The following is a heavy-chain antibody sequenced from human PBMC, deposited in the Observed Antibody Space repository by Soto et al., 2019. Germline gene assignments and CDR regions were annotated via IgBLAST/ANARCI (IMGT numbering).Heavy chain of an antibody. V-gene: IGHV5-51*01. Sequence: PGESLKISCKGSGYSFTSYWTGWVRQMPGKGLEWMGIIYPGDSDTRYSPSFQGQVTISADKSISTAYLQWSSLKASDTAMYYCARAYDSRAARDAFDIWGQGTMVTVSS. CDR1: GYSFTSYW. D-gene: IGHD3-22*01. CDR2: IYPGDSDT. J-gene: IGHJ3*02. CDR3: ARAYDSRAARDAFDI.